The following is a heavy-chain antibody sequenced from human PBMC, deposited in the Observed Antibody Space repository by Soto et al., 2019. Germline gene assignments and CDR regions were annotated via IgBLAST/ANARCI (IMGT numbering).Heavy chain of an antibody. V-gene: IGHV4-59*08. Sequence: QVQLQESGPGLVKPSETLSLTCTISGGPMNNYYCSWFRQPRGQGLEWIGYMGYNGFTRYNPSLSGRVAISLDTAKTHFSLNLSSVTAADTALYYCARQGFGELHGLVDVWGQGITVTVSS. CDR1: GGPMNNYY. CDR2: MGYNGFT. J-gene: IGHJ6*02. CDR3: ARQGFGELHGLVDV. D-gene: IGHD3-10*01.